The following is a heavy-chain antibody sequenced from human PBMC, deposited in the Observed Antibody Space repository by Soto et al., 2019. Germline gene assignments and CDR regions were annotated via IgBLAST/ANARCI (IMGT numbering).Heavy chain of an antibody. CDR1: GFPFSSYE. Sequence: GGSLIHSCAASGFPFSSYEMNWVRQAPGKGLEWVSYISSSGSTIYYADSVKGRFTISRDNAKNSLYLQMNSLRAEDTAVYYCARGGSSSPVGMDVWGQGTTVTVSS. CDR2: ISSSGSTI. D-gene: IGHD6-6*01. J-gene: IGHJ6*02. CDR3: ARGGSSSPVGMDV. V-gene: IGHV3-48*03.